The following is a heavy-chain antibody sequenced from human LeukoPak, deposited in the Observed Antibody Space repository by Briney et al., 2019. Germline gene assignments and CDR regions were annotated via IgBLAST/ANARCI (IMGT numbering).Heavy chain of an antibody. J-gene: IGHJ6*02. CDR2: INPNSGGT. V-gene: IGHV1-2*02. D-gene: IGHD1-26*01. CDR3: ARDSGSVGASNYYYGMDV. Sequence: ASVTVSCKASGYTFTGYYMHWVRQAPGQGLEWMGWINPNSGGTNYAQKFQGRVTMTRDTSISTAYMELSRLRSDDTAVYYCARDSGSVGASNYYYGMDVGGQGTTVTVSS. CDR1: GYTFTGYY.